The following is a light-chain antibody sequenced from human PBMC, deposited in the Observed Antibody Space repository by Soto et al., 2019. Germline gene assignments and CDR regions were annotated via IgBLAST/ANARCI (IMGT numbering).Light chain of an antibody. V-gene: IGKV1-5*03. Sequence: DIQMTQSPSTLSASVGDTVTITCRASESISIWLAWYQQKPGKAPNLLINKASSLQSEVPSRFSGSGSGTEFTLTITSLQPDDFGVYYCQQYKSSSTCGQGTKGDIK. J-gene: IGKJ1*01. CDR1: ESISIW. CDR2: KAS. CDR3: QQYKSSST.